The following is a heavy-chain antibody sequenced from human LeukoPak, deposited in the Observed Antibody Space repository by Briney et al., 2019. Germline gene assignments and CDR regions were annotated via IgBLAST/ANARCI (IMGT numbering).Heavy chain of an antibody. CDR2: ISTSGSTK. V-gene: IGHV3-48*03. CDR1: GFTFSSFE. Sequence: PGGSLRLSCAASGFTFSSFEMNWVRQAPGRGLEWLSHISTSGSTKYYANSVKGRFTISRDDAKNLLYLDMNSLRAEDTAVYYCARDSQLLWFGESAFDIWGQGTMVTVSS. J-gene: IGHJ3*02. D-gene: IGHD3-10*01. CDR3: ARDSQLLWFGESAFDI.